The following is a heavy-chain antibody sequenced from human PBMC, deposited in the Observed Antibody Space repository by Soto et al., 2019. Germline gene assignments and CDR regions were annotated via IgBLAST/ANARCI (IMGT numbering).Heavy chain of an antibody. D-gene: IGHD3-22*01. CDR1: GYSFTSYW. CDR3: ARLDYYDSSGYYYPARDYYYYGKDV. CDR2: IYPGDSDT. V-gene: IGHV5-51*01. Sequence: GESLKISCKGSGYSFTSYWIGWVRQMPGKGLEWMGIIYPGDSDTRYSPSFQGQVTISADKSISTAYLQWSSLKASDTAMYYCARLDYYDSSGYYYPARDYYYYGKDVWGQGTTVTVSS. J-gene: IGHJ6*02.